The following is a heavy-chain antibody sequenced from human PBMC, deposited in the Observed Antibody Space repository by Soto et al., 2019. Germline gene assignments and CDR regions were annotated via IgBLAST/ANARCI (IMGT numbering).Heavy chain of an antibody. CDR1: GFTFSFYA. CDR3: ARQAKIGDRSQFYFDS. D-gene: IGHD3-16*01. V-gene: IGHV3-30*04. CDR2: ISYNGRNK. J-gene: IGHJ4*02. Sequence: GGSLRLSCAASGFTFSFYAMHWVRQAPGKGLEWVAVISYNGRNKHYVDSVKGRFTISRDNSQGTLYLQMDSLRPDDTAVYYCARQAKIGDRSQFYFDSWGQGTLVTVSS.